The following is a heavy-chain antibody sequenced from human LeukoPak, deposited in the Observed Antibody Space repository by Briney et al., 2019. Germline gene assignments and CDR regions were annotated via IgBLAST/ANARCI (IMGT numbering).Heavy chain of an antibody. V-gene: IGHV3-48*03. CDR1: GFTFSSYE. J-gene: IGHJ4*02. CDR2: ISSSGSAI. Sequence: PGGSLRLSCAASGFTFSSYEMNWVRQAPAKGLEWVSYISSSGSAIYYADSVKGRFTISRDNAKNSLFLQMNSLRAEDTAIYYCAMFYFDYWGQGTLVTVSS. CDR3: AMFYFDY.